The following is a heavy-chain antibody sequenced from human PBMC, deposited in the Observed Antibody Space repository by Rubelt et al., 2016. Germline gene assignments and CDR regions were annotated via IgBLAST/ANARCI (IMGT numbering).Heavy chain of an antibody. CDR1: S. J-gene: IGHJ6*02. CDR3: TMSTSCYYCDYYGMDV. Sequence: SMNWVRQAPGKGLEWVSYISSSSSTIYYADSVKGRFTISRDNAKNSLYLQMNSLRAEDTAVYYCTMSTSCYYCDYYGMDVWGQGTTVTVSS. CDR2: ISSSSSTI. V-gene: IGHV3-48*01. D-gene: IGHD2-2*01.